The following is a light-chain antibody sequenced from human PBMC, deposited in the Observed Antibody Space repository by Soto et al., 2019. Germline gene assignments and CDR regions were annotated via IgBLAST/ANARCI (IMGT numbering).Light chain of an antibody. CDR3: LQDYNRPYT. CDR2: AAY. J-gene: IGKJ2*01. V-gene: IGKV1-6*01. CDR1: QDIRND. Sequence: AIQMTQSPSSLSASVGDRVTITCRASQDIRNDLGWYQQRPGKPPKVLIYAAYNLQSGVPPRFSGSGSGTDFALTITSLQPEDFATYYCLQDYNRPYTFGQGTKLEF.